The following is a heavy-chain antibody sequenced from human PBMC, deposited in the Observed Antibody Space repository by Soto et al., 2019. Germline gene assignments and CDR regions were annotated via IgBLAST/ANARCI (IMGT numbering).Heavy chain of an antibody. CDR2: IIPILGRA. Sequence: QVQLVQSGAEEKKPGSSVKVSGKASGGTFSSYTISWVRQAPGQGLEWMGRIIPILGRANYAQKFQGRVTITADKSTSPAYMELSSLRSEDTAVYYCAMEYCSSTSCYRDYWGQGTLVTVSS. J-gene: IGHJ4*02. CDR3: AMEYCSSTSCYRDY. D-gene: IGHD2-2*02. V-gene: IGHV1-69*02. CDR1: GGTFSSYT.